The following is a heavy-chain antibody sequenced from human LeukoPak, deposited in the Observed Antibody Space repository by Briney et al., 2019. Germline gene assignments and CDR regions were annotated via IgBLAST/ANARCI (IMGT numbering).Heavy chain of an antibody. Sequence: SETLSLTCTVSGGSISSSSYYWGWIRQPPGKGLEWIGSIYYSGSTYYNPSLKSRVTISVDTSKNQFSLKLSSVPAADTAVYYCARHIVDAYDFWSGYYATTYYFDYWGQGTLVTVSS. V-gene: IGHV4-39*01. CDR1: GGSISSSSYY. J-gene: IGHJ4*02. CDR3: ARHIVDAYDFWSGYYATTYYFDY. D-gene: IGHD3-3*01. CDR2: IYYSGST.